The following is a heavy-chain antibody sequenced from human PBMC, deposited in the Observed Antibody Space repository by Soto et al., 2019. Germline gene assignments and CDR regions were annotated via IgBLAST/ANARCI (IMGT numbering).Heavy chain of an antibody. Sequence: EVQLLESGGGLVQPGGSLRLSCAASGFTFSSYAMSWVRQAPGKGLEWVSAISGSGGSTYYADSVKGRFTISRDNSKNTLYLQMNSLRAEDTAVYYCAKHSIVLRFLEFAQNFDYWGQGTLVTVSS. J-gene: IGHJ4*02. CDR3: AKHSIVLRFLEFAQNFDY. D-gene: IGHD3-3*01. CDR1: GFTFSSYA. V-gene: IGHV3-23*01. CDR2: ISGSGGST.